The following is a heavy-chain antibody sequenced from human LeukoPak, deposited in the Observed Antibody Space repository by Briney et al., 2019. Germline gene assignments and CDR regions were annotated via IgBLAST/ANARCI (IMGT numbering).Heavy chain of an antibody. V-gene: IGHV3-49*04. CDR2: LGSTAYGGTT. D-gene: IGHD3-9*01. CDR3: TRPYYDYLTGYYSDY. Sequence: GGSLRLSCTTSGFTFSNYPMSWVRQAPGKGLEWLALLGSTAYGGTTKYAASVKGRFTISRDDSKSIAYLQMNSQKTEDTAVYYCTRPYYDYLTGYYSDYWGQGTLVTVSS. J-gene: IGHJ4*02. CDR1: GFTFSNYP.